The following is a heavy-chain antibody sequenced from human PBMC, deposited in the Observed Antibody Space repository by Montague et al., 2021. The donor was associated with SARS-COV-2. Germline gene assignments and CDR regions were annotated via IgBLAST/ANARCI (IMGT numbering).Heavy chain of an antibody. D-gene: IGHD3-16*02. Sequence: SETLSLTCVVYGGSFSGYYWSWIRQPPGKGLEWIGEINHRGSTNYNPSLKSRVTISVDTSKNQFSLSLSSVTAADTAVYYCARGYDYVWGSYRYLHWFAPWGQGTLVTVSS. CDR3: ARGYDYVWGSYRYLHWFAP. CDR1: GGSFSGYY. CDR2: INHRGST. J-gene: IGHJ5*02. V-gene: IGHV4-34*01.